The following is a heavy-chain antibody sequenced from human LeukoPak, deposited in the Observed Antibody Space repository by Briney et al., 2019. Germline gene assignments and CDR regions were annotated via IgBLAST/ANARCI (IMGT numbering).Heavy chain of an antibody. Sequence: GGSLRLSCAASGFTFSSYAMHWVRQAPGKGLEWVAVISNDGNSKYYAASVKGRFTISRDNYKNTLYLQMNSLRAEDTALYYCARDGRGYPGGYWGQGTLVSVSS. CDR2: ISNDGNSK. CDR3: ARDGRGYPGGY. J-gene: IGHJ4*02. D-gene: IGHD5-12*01. V-gene: IGHV3-30*04. CDR1: GFTFSSYA.